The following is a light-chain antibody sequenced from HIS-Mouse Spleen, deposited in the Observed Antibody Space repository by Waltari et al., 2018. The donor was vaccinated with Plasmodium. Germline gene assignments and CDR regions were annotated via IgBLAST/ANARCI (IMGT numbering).Light chain of an antibody. V-gene: IGKV1-39*01. CDR1: QSISSY. CDR3: QQSYSTPLFT. J-gene: IGKJ3*01. Sequence: DIQMTQSPSSLSASVGDRVTITCRASQSISSYLNWYQQKPGKAPKLLIYAASSLQSGGPARFSGSGSGTDFTLTISSRQPEDLATYYCQQSYSTPLFTFGPGTKVDIK. CDR2: AAS.